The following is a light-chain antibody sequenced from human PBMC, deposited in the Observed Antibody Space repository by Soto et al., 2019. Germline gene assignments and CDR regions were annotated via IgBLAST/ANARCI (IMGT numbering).Light chain of an antibody. CDR3: QQYNSYPWT. V-gene: IGKV1-5*01. CDR1: PSISSW. J-gene: IGKJ1*01. Sequence: DLQMTQSPSTLSASVGDRVTITCRASPSISSWLAWYPQKPGKAPKLLIYDASSLESGVPSRFSGSGSGTEFTLPISSLQPDDFATYYCQQYNSYPWTFGQATKVEIK. CDR2: DAS.